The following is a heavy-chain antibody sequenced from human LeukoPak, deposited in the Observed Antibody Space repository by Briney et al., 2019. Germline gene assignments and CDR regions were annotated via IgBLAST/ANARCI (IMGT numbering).Heavy chain of an antibody. J-gene: IGHJ6*02. CDR1: GGSISSGDYY. Sequence: SSETLSLTCTVSGGSISSGDYYWSWIRQPPGKGLEWIGYIYYSGSTYYNPSLKSRVTISVDTSKNQFSLKLSSVTAADTAVYYCARHTQEDGSGSLYYYYYYGMDVWGQGTTVTVSS. V-gene: IGHV4-30-4*01. D-gene: IGHD3-10*01. CDR3: ARHTQEDGSGSLYYYYYYGMDV. CDR2: IYYSGST.